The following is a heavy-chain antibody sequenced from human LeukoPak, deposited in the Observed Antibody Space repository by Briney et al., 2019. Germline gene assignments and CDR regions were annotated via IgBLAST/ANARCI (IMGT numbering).Heavy chain of an antibody. CDR1: GFTFSSYG. Sequence: GGSLRLSCAASGFTFSSYGMHWVRQAPGKGLEWVAFIRYDGSNKYYADSVKGRFTISRDNSKNTLYLQMNSLRAEDTAVYYCAKDAWRSMVRGVIITDPHFDYWGQGTLVTVSS. J-gene: IGHJ4*02. CDR2: IRYDGSNK. CDR3: AKDAWRSMVRGVIITDPHFDY. D-gene: IGHD3-10*01. V-gene: IGHV3-30*02.